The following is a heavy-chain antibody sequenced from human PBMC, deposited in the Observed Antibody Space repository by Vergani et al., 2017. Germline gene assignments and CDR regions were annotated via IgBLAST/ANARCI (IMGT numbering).Heavy chain of an antibody. CDR1: GFTFSSYG. Sequence: QVQLVESGGGVVQPGRSLRLSCAASGFTFSSYGMHWVRQAPGKGLEWVAVIWYDGSNKYYADSVKGRFTISRDNSKNTLYLQMNSLRAEDTAVYYCARFRAAAGIDYWGQGTLVTVSS. D-gene: IGHD6-13*01. J-gene: IGHJ4*02. V-gene: IGHV3-33*01. CDR2: IWYDGSNK. CDR3: ARFRAAAGIDY.